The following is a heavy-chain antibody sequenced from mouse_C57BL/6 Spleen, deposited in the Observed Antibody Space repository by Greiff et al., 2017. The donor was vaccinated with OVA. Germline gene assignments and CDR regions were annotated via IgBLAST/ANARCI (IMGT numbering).Heavy chain of an antibody. CDR3: ASWNWDDFAY. V-gene: IGHV1-26*01. CDR2: INPNNGGT. CDR1: GYTFTDYY. Sequence: VQLQQSGPELVKPGASVKISCKASGYTFTDYYMNWVKQSHGKSLEWIGDINPNNGGTSYNQKFKGKATLTVDKSSSTAYMELRSLTSEDSAVYYCASWNWDDFAYWGQGTLVTVSA. D-gene: IGHD4-1*01. J-gene: IGHJ3*01.